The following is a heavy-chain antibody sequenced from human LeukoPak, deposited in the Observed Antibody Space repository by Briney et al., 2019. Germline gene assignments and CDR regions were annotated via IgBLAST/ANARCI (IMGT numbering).Heavy chain of an antibody. Sequence: QPGGSLRLSCAASGFTFSDHYMDWVRQAPGKGLEWVGRTRNKANSYTTEYAASVKGRFTISRDDSKNSLYLQINSLKTEDTAVYYCARVVGDYGDYLGYWGQGTLVTVSS. CDR1: GFTFSDHY. CDR3: ARVVGDYGDYLGY. D-gene: IGHD4-17*01. CDR2: TRNKANSYTT. J-gene: IGHJ4*02. V-gene: IGHV3-72*01.